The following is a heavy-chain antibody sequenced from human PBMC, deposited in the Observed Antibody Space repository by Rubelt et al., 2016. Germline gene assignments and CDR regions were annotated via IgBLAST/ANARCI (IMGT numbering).Heavy chain of an antibody. CDR2: TWYDGSNE. Sequence: QVQLVESGGGVVQPGRSLRLSCAASGITFSNYGIHWVRQAPGKGLEWVAVTWYDGSNEYYADSVKGRFTISRDTSKNTLYLQMNSLRVEDTAVYYCARDRLTKAARGHSWFDPWGQGTLVTVSS. D-gene: IGHD6-6*01. V-gene: IGHV3-33*01. J-gene: IGHJ5*02. CDR3: ARDRLTKAARGHSWFDP. CDR1: GITFSNYG.